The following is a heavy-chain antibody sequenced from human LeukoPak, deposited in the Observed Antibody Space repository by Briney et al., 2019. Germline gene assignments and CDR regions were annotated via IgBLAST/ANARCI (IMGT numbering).Heavy chain of an antibody. CDR3: AWSDNAAHDC. J-gene: IGHJ4*02. V-gene: IGHV3-7*01. Sequence: GGSLRLSCAASGFPFSSYLMNWVRQAPGKGLEWVANIKHDGSEKHYVDSVKGRFTISRDNAKNSLYLQMNSLRVEDTAVYYCAWSDNAAHDCWGQGTLVTVSS. CDR1: GFPFSSYL. D-gene: IGHD2-2*01. CDR2: IKHDGSEK.